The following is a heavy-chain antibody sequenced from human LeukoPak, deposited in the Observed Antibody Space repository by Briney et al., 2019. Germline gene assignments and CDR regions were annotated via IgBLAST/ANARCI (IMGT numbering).Heavy chain of an antibody. J-gene: IGHJ5*02. Sequence: PGGSLRLSCAASGFTFSSYAMSWVRQAPGKGLEWVSAITNSGGSAYYADSVKGRFTISRDNAKNTLYLQMNSLTAEDTAVFYCSRDGGSSSTWFDPWGQGTLVTVSS. D-gene: IGHD6-6*01. CDR1: GFTFSSYA. CDR3: SRDGGSSSTWFDP. CDR2: ITNSGGSA. V-gene: IGHV3-23*01.